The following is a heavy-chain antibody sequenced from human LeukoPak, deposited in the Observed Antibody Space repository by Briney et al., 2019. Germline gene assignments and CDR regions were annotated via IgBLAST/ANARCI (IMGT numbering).Heavy chain of an antibody. D-gene: IGHD1-26*01. J-gene: IGHJ3*02. CDR3: TPEVWELQGASDI. CDR2: ISSSGSTI. Sequence: GGSLRLSCAASGFTFSDYYMSWIRQAPGKGLEWVSYISSSGSTIYYADSVKGRFTISRDNAKNSLYLQMNSLTAADTALYYCTPEVWELQGASDIWGQGTMVTVSS. CDR1: GFTFSDYY. V-gene: IGHV3-11*04.